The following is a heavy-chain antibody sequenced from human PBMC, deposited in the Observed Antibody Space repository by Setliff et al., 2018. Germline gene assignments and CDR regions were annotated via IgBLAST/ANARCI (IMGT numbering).Heavy chain of an antibody. V-gene: IGHV3-48*01. CDR1: GFTFSSDP. D-gene: IGHD7-27*01. J-gene: IGHJ4*02. Sequence: TGGSLRLSCAASGFTFSSDPMNWVRQAPGKGLEWLSNIRNDGATTSYADSVKGRFTISXXXVXXSLXXXXXXLRXXXTAVYYCVRDLHWGFDYWGLGTLVTVSS. CDR2: IRNDGATT. CDR3: VRDLHWGFDY.